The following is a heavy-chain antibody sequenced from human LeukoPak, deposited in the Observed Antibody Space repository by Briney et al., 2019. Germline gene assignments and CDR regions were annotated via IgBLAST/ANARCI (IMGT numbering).Heavy chain of an antibody. D-gene: IGHD2-2*01. J-gene: IGHJ3*02. CDR1: GFTFSSYS. Sequence: GGSLRLSCAASGFTFSSYSMNWVRQAPGKGLEWVSSISSSSSYIYYADSVKGRFTISRDNAKNSLYLQMNSLRAEDTAVYYCARKQGQIYCSSTSCHVGPFDIWGQGTMVTVSS. CDR2: ISSSSSYI. CDR3: ARKQGQIYCSSTSCHVGPFDI. V-gene: IGHV3-21*01.